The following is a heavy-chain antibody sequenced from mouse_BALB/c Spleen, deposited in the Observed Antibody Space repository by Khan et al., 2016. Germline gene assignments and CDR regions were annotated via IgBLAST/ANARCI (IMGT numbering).Heavy chain of an antibody. CDR3: ARSYSSDAMDY. J-gene: IGHJ4*01. V-gene: IGHV9-4*02. D-gene: IGHD1-1*01. Sequence: QIQLVQSGPELKKPGETVRISCKASGYTFTTAGMQWVQKMPGKGLKWIGWINTHSGVPKYAEDFKGRFAFSLETSANTAYFQISNLKNEDTATYFCARSYSSDAMDYWGQGTSVTVSS. CDR2: INTHSGVP. CDR1: GYTFTTAG.